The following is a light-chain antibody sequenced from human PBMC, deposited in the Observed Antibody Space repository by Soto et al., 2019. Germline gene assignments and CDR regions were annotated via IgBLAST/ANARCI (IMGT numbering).Light chain of an antibody. CDR1: QGINSY. CDR2: AAS. J-gene: IGKJ5*01. CDR3: QQINSYPIT. Sequence: IRLTPSPSFLSASVGDRVTITCRASQGINSYLAWYQQKPGKVPKLLIYAASTLQSGVPSRFSGSGSGTEFTLTISSLQPEDFATYYCQQINSYPITFGQGTRLEIK. V-gene: IGKV1-9*01.